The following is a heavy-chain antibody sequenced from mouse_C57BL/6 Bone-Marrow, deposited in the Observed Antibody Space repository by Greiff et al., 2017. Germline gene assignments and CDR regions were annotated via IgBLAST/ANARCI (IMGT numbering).Heavy chain of an antibody. CDR2: IYPRSGNT. D-gene: IGHD1-1*01. Sequence: QVHVKQSGAELARPGASVTLSCKASGYTFTSYGISWVKQRTGQGLEWIGEIYPRSGNTYYNEKFKGKATLTADKSSSTAYMELRSLTSEDSAVYFCARGGITTVVAVDYWGQGTTLTVSS. V-gene: IGHV1-81*01. CDR1: GYTFTSYG. J-gene: IGHJ2*01. CDR3: ARGGITTVVAVDY.